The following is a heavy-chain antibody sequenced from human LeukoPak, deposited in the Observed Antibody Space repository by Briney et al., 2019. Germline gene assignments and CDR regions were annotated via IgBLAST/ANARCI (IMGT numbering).Heavy chain of an antibody. D-gene: IGHD2-2*01. CDR3: ARPHCSSTSCYAETQNWFDP. CDR1: GYTFTGYY. CDR2: INPNSGGT. V-gene: IGHV1-2*06. J-gene: IGHJ5*02. Sequence: RASVKVSCKASGYTFTGYYMHWVRQAPGQGLEWMGRINPNSGGTNYAQKFQGRVTMTRDTSISTAYMELSRLRSDDTAVYYCARPHCSSTSCYAETQNWFDPWGQGTLVTVSS.